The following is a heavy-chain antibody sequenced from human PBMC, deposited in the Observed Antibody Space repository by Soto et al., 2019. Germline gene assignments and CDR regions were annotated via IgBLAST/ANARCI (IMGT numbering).Heavy chain of an antibody. J-gene: IGHJ6*02. V-gene: IGHV3-9*01. D-gene: IGHD3-22*01. CDR1: GFTFDDYA. CDR3: AKDYSSAGEDYYDSSGYYYIPYGMDV. CDR2: ISWNSGSI. Sequence: GGSLRLSCAASGFTFDDYAMHWVRQAPGKGLEWVSGISWNSGSIGYADSVKGRFTISRDNAKNSLYLQMNSLRAEDTALYYCAKDYSSAGEDYYDSSGYYYIPYGMDVWGQGTTVTVSS.